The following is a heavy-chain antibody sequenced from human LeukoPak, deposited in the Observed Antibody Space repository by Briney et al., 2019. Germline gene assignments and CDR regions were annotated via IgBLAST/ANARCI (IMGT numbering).Heavy chain of an antibody. D-gene: IGHD6-19*01. J-gene: IGHJ4*02. V-gene: IGHV1-8*01. Sequence: ASVKVSCKASGYTFTSYDINWVRQATGQGLEWMGWMNPNSGNTGYAQKFQGRVTMTRNTSMSTAYMELSSLRSEDTAVYYCARARSVWSKQPGYWGQGTLVTVSS. CDR3: ARARSVWSKQPGY. CDR1: GYTFTSYD. CDR2: MNPNSGNT.